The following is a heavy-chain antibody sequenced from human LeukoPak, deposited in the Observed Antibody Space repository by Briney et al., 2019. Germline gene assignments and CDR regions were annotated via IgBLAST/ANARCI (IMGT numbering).Heavy chain of an antibody. CDR1: GYSFTNYW. D-gene: IGHD2-2*01. CDR2: IYPGDSDT. CDR3: ARRDGYCSSTSCYADYYYGMDV. J-gene: IGHJ6*02. V-gene: IGHV5-51*01. Sequence: GESLKISCQGSGYSFTNYWIGWVRQMPGKGLEWMGIIYPGDSDTTYSPSFQGQVTISADKSISTAYLQWSSLKASDTAMYHCARRDGYCSSTSCYADYYYGMDVWGQGTTVTVSS.